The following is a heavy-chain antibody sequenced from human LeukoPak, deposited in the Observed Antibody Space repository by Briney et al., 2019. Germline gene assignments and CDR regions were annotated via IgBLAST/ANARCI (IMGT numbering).Heavy chain of an antibody. CDR1: GFTFSSYG. D-gene: IGHD1-26*01. CDR2: IRYDGNNK. CDR3: AKVRAVGATRDYFDY. Sequence: GGSLRLSCAASGFTFSSYGMHRVRQAPGKGLEWVAFIRYDGNNKYYADSVKGRFTISRDNSKNTLYLQMNSLRAEDTAVYYCAKVRAVGATRDYFDYWGQGTLVTVSS. V-gene: IGHV3-30*02. J-gene: IGHJ4*02.